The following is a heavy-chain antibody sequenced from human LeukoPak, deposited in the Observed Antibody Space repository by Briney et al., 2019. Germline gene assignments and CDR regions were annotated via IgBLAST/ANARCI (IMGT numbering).Heavy chain of an antibody. CDR3: AKNYASGRGVPYAMDV. CDR2: ISGISGSTT. J-gene: IGHJ6*02. Sequence: GGSLTLSCAASGFNFADHAMRWVRQAPGKGLEWVSAISGISGSTTIYADSVKGRFAVSRHNSRNTLFLQMNSLRAEDTAVYYCAKNYASGRGVPYAMDVWGQGTTVTVAS. CDR1: GFNFADHA. V-gene: IGHV3-23*01. D-gene: IGHD3-10*01.